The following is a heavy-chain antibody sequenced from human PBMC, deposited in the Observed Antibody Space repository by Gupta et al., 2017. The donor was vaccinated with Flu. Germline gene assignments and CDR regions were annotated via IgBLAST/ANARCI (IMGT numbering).Heavy chain of an antibody. CDR3: ARTSVEEYYYYYYGMDV. CDR2: IIPIFGTA. D-gene: IGHD6-19*01. Sequence: QVQLVQSGAEVKKPGSSVKVSCKASGGTFSSYAISWVRQAPGQGLEWMGGIIPIFGTANYAQKFQGRVTITADKSTSTAYMELSSLRSEDTAVYYCARTSVEEYYYYYYGMDVWGQGTTVTVSS. V-gene: IGHV1-69*06. J-gene: IGHJ6*02. CDR1: GGTFSSYA.